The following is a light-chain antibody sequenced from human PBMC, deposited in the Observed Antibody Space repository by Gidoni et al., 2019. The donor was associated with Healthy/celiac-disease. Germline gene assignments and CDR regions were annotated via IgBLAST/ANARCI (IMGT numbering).Light chain of an antibody. CDR1: VLAKKY. CDR2: KDS. Sequence: SYELTQPSSVSVSPGQTDRITCSGDVLAKKYARWFQQKPGQAPVLVIYKDSERPSGIPERFSGSSSGTTVTLTISGAQVEDEADYYCYSAADNNLRVFGGGTKLTVL. V-gene: IGLV3-27*01. CDR3: YSAADNNLRV. J-gene: IGLJ2*01.